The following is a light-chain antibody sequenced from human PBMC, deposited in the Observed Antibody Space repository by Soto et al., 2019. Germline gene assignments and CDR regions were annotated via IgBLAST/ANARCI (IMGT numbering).Light chain of an antibody. CDR1: QSVSSSY. J-gene: IGKJ1*01. CDR2: GAS. V-gene: IGKV3-20*01. Sequence: EIVLTQSPGTLSLSPGERATLSCRASQSVSSSYLAWYQQKPGQAPRLLIYGASSRATGIPDRFSGSGSGTDFTFTISRLEPEDLPVYYCQQYGSSPPWTFGQGTKVEIK. CDR3: QQYGSSPPWT.